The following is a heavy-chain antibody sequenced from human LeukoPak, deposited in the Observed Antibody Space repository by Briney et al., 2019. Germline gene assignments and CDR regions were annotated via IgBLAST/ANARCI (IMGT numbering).Heavy chain of an antibody. CDR1: GYTLSEIS. D-gene: IGHD5-18*01. J-gene: IGHJ4*02. V-gene: IGHV1-24*01. Sequence: GASVKVSCKVSGYTLSEISMYWVRQAPGKGLEWMGGIDREDGQTIYAQKFQGRVTMTEDTSTDTAYMEVSRLTSEDTAFYYCATVGYSYGAFDCWGQGTLVTVSS. CDR3: ATVGYSYGAFDC. CDR2: IDREDGQT.